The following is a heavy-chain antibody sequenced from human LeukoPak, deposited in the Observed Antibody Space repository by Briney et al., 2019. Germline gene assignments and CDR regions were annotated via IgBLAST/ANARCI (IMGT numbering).Heavy chain of an antibody. V-gene: IGHV3-21*01. CDR1: GFSFSSYN. J-gene: IGHJ6*03. CDR2: ITTSSTYT. Sequence: GGSLRLSCEASGFSFSSYNMDWVRQTPGKGLEWISSITTSSTYTFYADSVKGRFTISRDNARNSLYLQMNSLTAEDTAVYYCARDPYSGAYGNTYYYYMDVWGKGTTVTISS. CDR3: ARDPYSGAYGNTYYYYMDV. D-gene: IGHD1-26*01.